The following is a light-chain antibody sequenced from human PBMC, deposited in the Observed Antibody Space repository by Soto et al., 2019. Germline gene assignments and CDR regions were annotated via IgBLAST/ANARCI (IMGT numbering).Light chain of an antibody. Sequence: QSVLTQPPSVSGAPGQRVTISCTGSSSNIGAGYDVHWYQQLPGTAPKLLIYGNSNRPSGVPDRFSGSKSGTSASLAMTRLQAEDEADYYCQSYDSSLSGYVFGTGTKVTVL. J-gene: IGLJ1*01. V-gene: IGLV1-40*01. CDR1: SSNIGAGYD. CDR2: GNS. CDR3: QSYDSSLSGYV.